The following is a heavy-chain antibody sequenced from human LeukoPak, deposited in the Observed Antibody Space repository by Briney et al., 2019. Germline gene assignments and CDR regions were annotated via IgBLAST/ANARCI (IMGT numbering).Heavy chain of an antibody. D-gene: IGHD3-9*01. J-gene: IGHJ5*02. CDR1: GGSISSSSYY. V-gene: IGHV4-39*07. Sequence: PSETLSLTCTVSGGSISSSSYYWGWIRQPPGKGLEWIGSIYYSGSTYYNPSLKSRVTISVDTSKNQFSLKLSSVTAADTAVYYCARDSFDWNPEEYIPYNWFDPWGQGTLVTVSS. CDR3: ARDSFDWNPEEYIPYNWFDP. CDR2: IYYSGST.